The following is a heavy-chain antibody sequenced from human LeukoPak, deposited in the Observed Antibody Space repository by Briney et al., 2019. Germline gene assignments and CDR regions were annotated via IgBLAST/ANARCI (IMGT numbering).Heavy chain of an antibody. CDR2: MNPNSGNT. V-gene: IGHV1-8*01. D-gene: IGHD5-18*01. J-gene: IGHJ6*03. Sequence: ASVKVSCKASGYTFTSYDINWVRQATGQGLEWMGWMNPNSGNTGYAQKFQGRVTMTRNTSISTAYMELSSLRSEDTAVYYCARVEVDTYYYYMDVWGKGTTVTVSS. CDR3: ARVEVDTYYYYMDV. CDR1: GYTFTSYD.